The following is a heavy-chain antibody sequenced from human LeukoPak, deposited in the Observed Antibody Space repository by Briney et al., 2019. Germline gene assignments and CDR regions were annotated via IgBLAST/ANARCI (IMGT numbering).Heavy chain of an antibody. CDR3: AREIVVVPSAMGFDP. J-gene: IGHJ5*02. CDR2: INPSGGST. D-gene: IGHD2-2*01. Sequence: ASVKASCTASGYSFTTYYIHWVRQAPGQGLEWMGVINPSGGSTSFAQKFQARLTMTRDTSTSTVYMELSGLSSEDTAVYYCAREIVVVPSAMGFDPWGQGTLVTVSS. CDR1: GYSFTTYY. V-gene: IGHV1-46*01.